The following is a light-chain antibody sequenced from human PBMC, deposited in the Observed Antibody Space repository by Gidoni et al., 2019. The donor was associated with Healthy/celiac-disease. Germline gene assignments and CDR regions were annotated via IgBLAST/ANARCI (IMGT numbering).Light chain of an antibody. CDR3: QKYNSAPWT. V-gene: IGKV1-27*01. J-gene: IGKJ1*01. CDR2: AAS. CDR1: QGISNY. Sequence: DIQMTQSPSSLSASVGDRVTITCRASQGISNYLAWYQQKPGKVPKLLIYAASTLQSGVPSRFIGSGAGTDFTLTIISLQPEDVATYYCQKYNSAPWTFGQGTKVEIK.